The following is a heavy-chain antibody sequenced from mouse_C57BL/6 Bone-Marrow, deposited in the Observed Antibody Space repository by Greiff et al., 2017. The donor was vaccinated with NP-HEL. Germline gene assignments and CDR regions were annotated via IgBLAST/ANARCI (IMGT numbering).Heavy chain of an antibody. CDR2: IDPENGDT. J-gene: IGHJ3*01. D-gene: IGHD2-1*01. CDR1: GYTIKDDY. CDR3: TTYCNSVVWFAY. V-gene: IGHV14-4*01. Sequence: VQLQQSGAELVRPGASVKLSCTASGYTIKDDYMHWVKQRPEQGLEWIGWIDPENGDTEYAAKFQGKATMTADTSSTTAYVQLSSLTSEDTAVYYCTTYCNSVVWFAYWGQGTLVTVSA.